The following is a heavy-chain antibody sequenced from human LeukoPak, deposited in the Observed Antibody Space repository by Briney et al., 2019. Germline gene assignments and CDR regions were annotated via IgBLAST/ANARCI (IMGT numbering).Heavy chain of an antibody. J-gene: IGHJ5*02. D-gene: IGHD1-26*01. V-gene: IGHV3-23*01. CDR1: GFTSSSYA. CDR2: ISGSGGST. CDR3: AKDGGSYYDWFDP. Sequence: GGSLRLSRAASGFTSSSYAMSWVRQAPGKGLEWVSAISGSGGSTYYADSVKGRFTISRDNSKNTLYLQMNSLRAEDTAVYYCAKDGGSYYDWFDPWGQGTLVTVSS.